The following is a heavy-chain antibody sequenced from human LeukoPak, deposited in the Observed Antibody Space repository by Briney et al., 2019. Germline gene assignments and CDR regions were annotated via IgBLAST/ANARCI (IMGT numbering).Heavy chain of an antibody. J-gene: IGHJ6*02. D-gene: IGHD1-26*01. V-gene: IGHV4-39*07. Sequence: SETLSLTCTVSGGSISSSSYYWGWIRQPPGKGLEWIGSIYYSGSTNYNPSLKSRVTISVDTSKNQFSLKLSSVTAADTAVYYCARMGRELLSYYYYYYGMDVWGQGTTVTVSS. CDR3: ARMGRELLSYYYYYYGMDV. CDR2: IYYSGST. CDR1: GGSISSSSYY.